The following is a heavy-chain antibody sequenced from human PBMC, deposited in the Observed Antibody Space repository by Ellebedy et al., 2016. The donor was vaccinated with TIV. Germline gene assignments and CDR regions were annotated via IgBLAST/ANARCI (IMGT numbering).Heavy chain of an antibody. CDR2: ISGSGGST. Sequence: GESLKISXAASGFTFSSYAMSWVLHAPGKGLEWVSAISGSGGSTYYADSVKGRFTISRDNSKNTLYLQMNSLRAEDTAVYYCAKEGVPAAREGWFDPWGQGTLVTVSS. J-gene: IGHJ5*02. CDR1: GFTFSSYA. D-gene: IGHD2-2*01. V-gene: IGHV3-23*01. CDR3: AKEGVPAAREGWFDP.